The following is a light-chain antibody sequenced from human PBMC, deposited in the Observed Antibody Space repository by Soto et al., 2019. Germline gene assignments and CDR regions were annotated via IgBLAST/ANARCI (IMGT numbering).Light chain of an antibody. V-gene: IGKV1-39*01. Sequence: DIPMTQSPSSLSASVGDRVTITCRASQSISSHLNWYQQNPGKAPKLQIYAASNLQNGDPSRLSGSGSGTDFTLTISSLQPEDFATYYCQQSYRIPPTFGGGTKVDIK. CDR1: QSISSH. CDR3: QQSYRIPPT. J-gene: IGKJ4*01. CDR2: AAS.